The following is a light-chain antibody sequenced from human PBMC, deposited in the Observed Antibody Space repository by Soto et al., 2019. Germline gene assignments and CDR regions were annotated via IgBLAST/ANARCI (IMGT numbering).Light chain of an antibody. CDR2: EVS. V-gene: IGLV2-14*01. CDR3: SSYTSSSTPYV. J-gene: IGLJ1*01. Sequence: QSVLTQPASVSGSPGQSITISCTGTSSDVGGYKYVSWYQQHPGKAPKLMIYEVSNRPSGVSNRFSGSKSGNTASLTISGLQAEDEADYYCSSYTSSSTPYVFGTGNKV. CDR1: SSDVGGYKY.